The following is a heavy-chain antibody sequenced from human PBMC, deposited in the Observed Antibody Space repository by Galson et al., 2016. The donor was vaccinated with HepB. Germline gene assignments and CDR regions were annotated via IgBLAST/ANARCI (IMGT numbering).Heavy chain of an antibody. CDR2: ITSSSSLI. CDR3: ARVVYGSGSYYRFYDY. Sequence: SLRLSSAVFGFNLNSYSMNWVRQAPGKGLEWISYITSSSSLIFYPDSVKGRFTISRDNARNSLYLQMNILRDEDTAVYYCARVVYGSGSYYRFYDYWGQGTLVTVSS. CDR1: GFNLNSYS. V-gene: IGHV3-48*02. D-gene: IGHD3-10*01. J-gene: IGHJ4*02.